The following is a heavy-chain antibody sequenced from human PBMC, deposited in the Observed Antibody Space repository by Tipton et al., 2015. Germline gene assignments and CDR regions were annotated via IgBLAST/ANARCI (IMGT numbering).Heavy chain of an antibody. CDR1: GFTFSSYS. Sequence: SLRLSCVASGFTFSSYSMNWVRQAPGKGLEWVAYISSGSSSIHHGDSVRGRFTISRDNAKNSLYLQMNSLRDEDTAVYYCAKGHGSGSYYFTFYCDNWGQGTLLSVSS. V-gene: IGHV3-48*02. D-gene: IGHD3-10*01. CDR2: ISSGSSSI. CDR3: AKGHGSGSYYFTFYCDN. J-gene: IGHJ4*02.